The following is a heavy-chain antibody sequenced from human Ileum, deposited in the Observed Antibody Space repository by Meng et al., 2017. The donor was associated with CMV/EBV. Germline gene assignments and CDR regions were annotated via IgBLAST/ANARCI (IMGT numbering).Heavy chain of an antibody. CDR1: GGSISSSSYD. V-gene: IGHV4-39*07. Sequence: QESAHGLGKPSGPLSLTCTVSGGSISSSSYDWGLIRQPPGKRLEWIGSIYYRGTTYYNPSLKSRVTMSIDTSTNQFSLNLRSVTAADTAVYYCVRDKDNNYLLDWFDPWGQGTLVTVSS. CDR2: IYYRGTT. J-gene: IGHJ5*02. D-gene: IGHD4-11*01. CDR3: VRDKDNNYLLDWFDP.